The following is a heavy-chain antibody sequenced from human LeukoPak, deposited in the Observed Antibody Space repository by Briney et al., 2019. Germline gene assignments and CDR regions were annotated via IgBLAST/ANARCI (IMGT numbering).Heavy chain of an antibody. CDR1: GFTFNNYA. V-gene: IGHV3-33*08. J-gene: IGHJ3*02. D-gene: IGHD2-21*02. Sequence: GGSLRLSCAASGFTFNNYAMSWVRQAPGKGLEWVAVIWYDGSNKYYADSVKGRFTISRDNSKNTLYLQMNSLRAEDTAVYYCARGDRSDAFDIWGQGTMVTVSS. CDR2: IWYDGSNK. CDR3: ARGDRSDAFDI.